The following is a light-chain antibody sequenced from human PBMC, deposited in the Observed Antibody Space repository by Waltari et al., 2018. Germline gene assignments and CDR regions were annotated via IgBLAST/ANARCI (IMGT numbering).Light chain of an antibody. Sequence: QSVLTQPPSASGTPGQRVTISCSGSSSNIGRNTVNWHRQVPGAAPRLLIYADNQLPSGVPDRFSGSRSGTSASLVISWLQSDDEADYHCATWDDSLNGWVFGGGTKLTV. CDR1: SSNIGRNT. CDR2: ADN. J-gene: IGLJ3*02. CDR3: ATWDDSLNGWV. V-gene: IGLV1-44*01.